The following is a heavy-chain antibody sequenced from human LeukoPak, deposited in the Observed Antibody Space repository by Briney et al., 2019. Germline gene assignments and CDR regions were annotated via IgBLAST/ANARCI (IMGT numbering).Heavy chain of an antibody. V-gene: IGHV3-48*03. CDR1: GFSFSSYE. J-gene: IGHJ6*02. Sequence: GGSLRLSCAASGFSFSSYEMNWVRQAPGKGLEWVSYISNSGRTIFYGDSVKGRFTISRDNAKNSLYLQMNSLRAEDTAVYYCARGVWFGELLSNYYYYYGMDVWGQGTTVTVSS. CDR2: ISNSGRTI. CDR3: ARGVWFGELLSNYYYYYGMDV. D-gene: IGHD3-10*01.